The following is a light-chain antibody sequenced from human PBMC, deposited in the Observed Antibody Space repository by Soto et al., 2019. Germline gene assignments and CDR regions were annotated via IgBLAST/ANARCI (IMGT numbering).Light chain of an antibody. Sequence: QAVVTQPPSVSGAPGQRVTLSCTGNSSNLGAGYDVHWYQQLPGAAPKLVIFGNRNRPSGVPERFSGSKSGTSASLAITGLQAEDEADSYCQAYDYSLTASVFGGGTKLTVL. V-gene: IGLV1-40*01. CDR3: QAYDYSLTASV. J-gene: IGLJ3*02. CDR2: GNR. CDR1: SSNLGAGYD.